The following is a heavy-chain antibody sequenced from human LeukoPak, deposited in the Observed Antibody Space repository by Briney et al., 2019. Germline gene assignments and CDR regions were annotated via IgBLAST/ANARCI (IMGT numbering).Heavy chain of an antibody. J-gene: IGHJ4*02. CDR2: IYYSGST. CDR1: GGSISSSSYC. V-gene: IGHV4-39*07. CDR3: ATFQANWDY. Sequence: SETLSLTCTVSGGSISSSSYCWGWIRQPPGKGLEWIGSIYYSGSTYYNPSLKSRVTISVDTSKNQFSLKLSSVTAADTAVYYCATFQANWDYWGQGTLVTVSS. D-gene: IGHD7-27*01.